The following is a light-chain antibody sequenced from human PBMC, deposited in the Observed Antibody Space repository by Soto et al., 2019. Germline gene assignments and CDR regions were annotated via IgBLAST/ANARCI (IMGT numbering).Light chain of an antibody. CDR2: EVN. V-gene: IGLV2-8*01. J-gene: IGLJ1*01. CDR3: SSYAGTPFV. Sequence: QLVLTQPPSASGSPGQSVTISCTGTSSDVGRYNYVSWYQQHPGKAPKLMISEVNKRASGVPDRFSGSKSGNTASLTVSGLQAEDEADYYCSSYAGTPFVFGTGTKVTVL. CDR1: SSDVGRYNY.